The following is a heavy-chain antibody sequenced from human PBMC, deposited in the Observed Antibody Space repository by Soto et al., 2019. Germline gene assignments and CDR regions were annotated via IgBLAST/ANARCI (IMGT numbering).Heavy chain of an antibody. D-gene: IGHD5-18*01. CDR1: GGTFSSYT. CDR2: IIPILGIA. V-gene: IGHV1-69*08. CDR3: ARDRGYSYGFDY. Sequence: QVRLVQSGAEVKKPGSSVKVSCKASGGTFSSYTISWVRQAPGQGLEWMGRIIPILGIANYAQKFQGRVTITADKSTSTAYMELSGLRSEDTAVYYCARDRGYSYGFDYWGQGTLVTVSS. J-gene: IGHJ4*02.